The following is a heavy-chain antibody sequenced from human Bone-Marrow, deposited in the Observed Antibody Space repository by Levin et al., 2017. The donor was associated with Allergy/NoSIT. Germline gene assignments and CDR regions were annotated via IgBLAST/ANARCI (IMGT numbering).Heavy chain of an antibody. CDR3: ARDPRYNWNYVGGMDV. V-gene: IGHV1-46*01. J-gene: IGHJ6*02. CDR2: INPSGGST. D-gene: IGHD1-7*01. Sequence: VASVKVSCPASFSPFPLSSLPFFLPSPFPGLEWMGIINPSGGSTSYAQKFQGRVTMTRDTSTSTVYMELSSLRSEDTAVYYCARDPRYNWNYVGGMDVWGQGTTVTVSS. CDR1: FSPFPLSS.